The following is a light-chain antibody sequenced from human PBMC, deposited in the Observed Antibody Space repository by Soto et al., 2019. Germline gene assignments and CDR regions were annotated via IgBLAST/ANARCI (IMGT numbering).Light chain of an antibody. CDR1: QGLVHGDGNTY. V-gene: IGKV2-30*02. CDR3: VQGTHWPKT. Sequence: DVVMTQSPLSLPVSLGQPASISCRSSQGLVHGDGNTYLNWFQQRPGQSPRRLIYDVSNRDSGVPGRFSGSGSGTEFTMEVSGVEAEDVGVYFCVQGTHWPKTFGQGTKVEIK. CDR2: DVS. J-gene: IGKJ1*01.